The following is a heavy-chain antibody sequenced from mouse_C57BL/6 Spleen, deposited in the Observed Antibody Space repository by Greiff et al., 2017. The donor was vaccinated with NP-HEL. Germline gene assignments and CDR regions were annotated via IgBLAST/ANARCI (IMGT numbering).Heavy chain of an antibody. V-gene: IGHV5-17*01. CDR1: GFTFSDYG. CDR2: ISSGSSTI. Sequence: EVKLMESGGSLVKPGGSLKLSCAASGFTFSDYGMHWVRQAPEKGLEWVAYISSGSSTIYYADTVKGRFTISRDNAKNTLFLQMTSLRSEDTAMYYCARRLGRYAMDYWGQGTSVTVSS. D-gene: IGHD4-1*01. J-gene: IGHJ4*01. CDR3: ARRLGRYAMDY.